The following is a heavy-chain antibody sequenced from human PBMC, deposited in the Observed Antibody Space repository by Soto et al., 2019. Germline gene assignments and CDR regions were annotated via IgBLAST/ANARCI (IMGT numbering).Heavy chain of an antibody. D-gene: IGHD6-19*01. CDR3: ARDRYAKGWYYVDS. Sequence: EVQLLESGGGLVQPGGSLRLSCETSGFTFPSYAMSWVRQAPGGGLAWISGISGTGGSTYYADSVKGRFTISRDNSRNTLDLQLNSGRADDTAVYYCARDRYAKGWYYVDSWGQGTLVPVSA. CDR1: GFTFPSYA. V-gene: IGHV3-23*01. J-gene: IGHJ4*02. CDR2: ISGTGGST.